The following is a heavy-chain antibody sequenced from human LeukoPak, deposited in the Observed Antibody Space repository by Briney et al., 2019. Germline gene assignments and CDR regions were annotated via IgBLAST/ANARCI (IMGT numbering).Heavy chain of an antibody. CDR3: ARDAADTVRGGDY. Sequence: AAVKVSCKASGYSFTSYGISWVRQAPGQGLEWMGWISANSGNTNYAQKLQGRVTMTTDTSTSTAYMELRSLRSDDTAVYYCARDAADTVRGGDYWGQGSLVTVPS. J-gene: IGHJ4*02. CDR2: ISANSGNT. CDR1: GYSFTSYG. D-gene: IGHD5-18*01. V-gene: IGHV1-18*01.